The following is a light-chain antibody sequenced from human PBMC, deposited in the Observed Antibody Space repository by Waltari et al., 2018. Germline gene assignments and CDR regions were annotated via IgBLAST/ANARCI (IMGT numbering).Light chain of an antibody. CDR3: QSFDNSLSASVV. CDR1: SSDIGAAYD. CDR2: GNN. V-gene: IGLV1-40*01. Sequence: QSVLTQPPSVSGAPGQRVTISCTGSSSDIGAAYDVSWYQHRPGTAPKLLIYGNNSRASGVPGRVAVSKSGTSASLAITGRQAEDDAEYYCQSFDNSLSASVVFGGGTKLTVL. J-gene: IGLJ2*01.